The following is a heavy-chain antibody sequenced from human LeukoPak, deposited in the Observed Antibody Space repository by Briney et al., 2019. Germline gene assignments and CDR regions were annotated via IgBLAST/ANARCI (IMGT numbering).Heavy chain of an antibody. D-gene: IGHD3-22*01. V-gene: IGHV3-53*01. CDR1: GSTVSSNY. CDR2: IYSGGST. J-gene: IGHJ4*02. CDR3: ASTNTITYYYDSSGYYSSDY. Sequence: GGSLRLSCAASGSTVSSNYMSWVRQAPGKGLEWVSVIYSGGSTYYADSVKGQFTISRDNSKNTLYLQMNSLRAEDTAVYYCASTNTITYYYDSSGYYSSDYWGQGTLVTVSS.